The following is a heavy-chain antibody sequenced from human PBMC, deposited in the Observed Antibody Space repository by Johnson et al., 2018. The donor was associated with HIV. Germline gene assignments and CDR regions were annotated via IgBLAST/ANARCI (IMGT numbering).Heavy chain of an antibody. CDR2: ISYDGSNK. V-gene: IGHV3-30-3*01. D-gene: IGHD1-26*01. CDR1: GFTFSSYA. Sequence: QVQLVESGGGLVQPGGSLRLSCAASGFTFSSYAMHWVRQAPGKGLEWVAVISYDGSNKYYADSVKGRFTISRDNSKNTLYLQMNSLRAEDTAVYYCAKDSRRWGAFSDAFDIWGQGTMVTVSS. CDR3: AKDSRRWGAFSDAFDI. J-gene: IGHJ3*02.